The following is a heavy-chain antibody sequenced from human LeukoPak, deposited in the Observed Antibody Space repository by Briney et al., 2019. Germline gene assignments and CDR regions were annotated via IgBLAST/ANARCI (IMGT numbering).Heavy chain of an antibody. CDR2: ISGSGGST. Sequence: GGSLRLSCAASGFTFSSYAMSWVRQAPGKGLEWVSAISGSGGSTYYADSVKDRFTISRDNSKNTLYLQMNSLRAEDTAVYYCAKTWAAAIPGTIDYWGQGTLVTVSS. CDR1: GFTFSSYA. D-gene: IGHD2-2*02. CDR3: AKTWAAAIPGTIDY. J-gene: IGHJ4*02. V-gene: IGHV3-23*01.